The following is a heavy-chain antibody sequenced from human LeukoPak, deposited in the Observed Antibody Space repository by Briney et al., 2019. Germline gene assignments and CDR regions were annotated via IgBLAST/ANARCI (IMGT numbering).Heavy chain of an antibody. J-gene: IGHJ6*03. D-gene: IGHD3-10*01. CDR1: GGFISSSSYY. Sequence: SETLSLTCTVSGGFISSSSYYWSWIRQPPGKGLEWIGEINHSGSTNYNPSLKSRVTISVDTSKNQFSLKLSSVTAADTAVYYCARRVGGRPPYGSGSYYKTYYYYYMDVWGKGTTVTISS. CDR2: INHSGST. V-gene: IGHV4-39*07. CDR3: ARRVGGRPPYGSGSYYKTYYYYYMDV.